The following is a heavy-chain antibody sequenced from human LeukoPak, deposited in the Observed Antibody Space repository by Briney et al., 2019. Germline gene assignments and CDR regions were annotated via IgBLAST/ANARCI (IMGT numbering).Heavy chain of an antibody. J-gene: IGHJ4*02. D-gene: IGHD6-19*01. CDR1: GYTFTDYA. V-gene: IGHV1-3*03. CDR3: ARGGQQWRGGNYFDS. Sequence: ASVKVSCKASGYTFTDYALHWVRQAPGQSLEWMGWITTGRGETRYSQDFQRRITLTRDKSANAVYMDLSDLTSEDTAIYYCARGGQQWRGGNYFDSWGQGTLVAVSS. CDR2: ITTGRGET.